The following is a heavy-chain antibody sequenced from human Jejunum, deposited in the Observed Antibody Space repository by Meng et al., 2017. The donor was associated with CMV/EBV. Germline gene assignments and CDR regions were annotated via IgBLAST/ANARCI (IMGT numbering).Heavy chain of an antibody. CDR1: FRTDA. Sequence: FRTDAMNGVRQAPGKGLEWVSGLSASGGSTYYADSVKGRFTISRDNSNSTLYLQINSLRAEDTAVYYCAKDRYSGYAPYDTFDIWGQGTKVTVSS. J-gene: IGHJ3*02. V-gene: IGHV3-23*01. CDR2: LSASGGST. CDR3: AKDRYSGYAPYDTFDI. D-gene: IGHD5-12*01.